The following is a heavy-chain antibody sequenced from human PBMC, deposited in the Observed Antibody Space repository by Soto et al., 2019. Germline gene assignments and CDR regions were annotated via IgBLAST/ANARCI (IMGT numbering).Heavy chain of an antibody. CDR1: GGSISSGGYY. D-gene: IGHD7-27*01. V-gene: IGHV4-31*03. J-gene: IGHJ4*02. Sequence: QVQLQESGPGLVKPSQTLSLTCTVSGGSISSGGYYWSWIRQHPGKGLEWIGYIYYSGSTYYNPSLKSRVTISVDTSKNQFSLKLSSVTAADTAVYYCARASLHPNPNPSDFDYWGQGTLVTVSS. CDR3: ARASLHPNPNPSDFDY. CDR2: IYYSGST.